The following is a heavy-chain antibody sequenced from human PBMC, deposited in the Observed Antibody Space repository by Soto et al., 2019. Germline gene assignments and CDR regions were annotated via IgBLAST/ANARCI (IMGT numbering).Heavy chain of an antibody. D-gene: IGHD2-21*01. Sequence: EERLVQSGGGLVQPGGSLRLSCAAYGISVGGNYMSWVRQAPGKGLELVSLIYSGGNPFYADSMKGRFTLSRDNSNNLLYLPMDSLRAEDTAVYYCSGGPNSVCWGQGTRVIGSS. CDR1: GISVGGNY. CDR2: IYSGGNP. J-gene: IGHJ4*02. V-gene: IGHV3-53*01. CDR3: SGGPNSVC.